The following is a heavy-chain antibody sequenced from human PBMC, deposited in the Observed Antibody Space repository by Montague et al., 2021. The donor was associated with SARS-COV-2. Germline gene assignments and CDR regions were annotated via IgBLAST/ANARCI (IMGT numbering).Heavy chain of an antibody. CDR3: ARDRLTLLRGVQFANSYYGLDV. J-gene: IGHJ6*02. CDR1: GSIFEMHG. V-gene: IGHV3-48*04. D-gene: IGHD3-10*01. CDR2: IGDSSRTI. Sequence: SLRLSCAASGSIFEMHGMHWARQAPGKGLEWLPDIGDSSRTIKSADSVKGRSSTSSDNSKNSVYLQKNSLRAEDTAVYYCARDRLTLLRGVQFANSYYGLDVWGQGTTVTVSS.